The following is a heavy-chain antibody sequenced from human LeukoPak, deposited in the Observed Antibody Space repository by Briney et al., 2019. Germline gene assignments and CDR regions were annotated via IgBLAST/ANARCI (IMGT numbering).Heavy chain of an antibody. V-gene: IGHV3-30*18. Sequence: GGSLRLSCAASGFTFSSYGMHWARQAPGKGLEWVAVISYDGSNKYYADSVKGRFTISRDNSKNTLYLQMNSLRAEDTAVYYCAKGGYSYGYYFDYWGQGTLVTVSS. CDR1: GFTFSSYG. CDR2: ISYDGSNK. CDR3: AKGGYSYGYYFDY. J-gene: IGHJ4*02. D-gene: IGHD5-18*01.